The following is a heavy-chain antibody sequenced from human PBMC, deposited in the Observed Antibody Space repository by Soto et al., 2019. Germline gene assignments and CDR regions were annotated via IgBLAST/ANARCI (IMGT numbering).Heavy chain of an antibody. Sequence: PGESLKISCKGSGYSFTSYWISWVRQMPGKGLEWMGRIDPRDSYTNYSPSFQGHVTISADKSISTAYLQWSSLKASDTAMYYCARHPRSGWGGENYYYGMDVWGQGTTVTVS. CDR2: IDPRDSYT. V-gene: IGHV5-10-1*01. CDR1: GYSFTSYW. J-gene: IGHJ6*02. D-gene: IGHD6-19*01. CDR3: ARHPRSGWGGENYYYGMDV.